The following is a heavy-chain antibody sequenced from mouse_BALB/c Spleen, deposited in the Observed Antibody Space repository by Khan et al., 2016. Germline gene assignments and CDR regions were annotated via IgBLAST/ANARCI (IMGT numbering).Heavy chain of an antibody. D-gene: IGHD1-1*01. J-gene: IGHJ1*01. V-gene: IGHV5-9-3*01. CDR1: GFTFSSYA. CDR3: ARRRYYGSSGYFDV. Sequence: EVELVESGGGLVKPGGSLKLSCAASGFTFSSYAMSWVRQTPEKRLEWVATISSGGSYTYYPDSVKGRFTISRDNAKNTLYLQMSSLSSEDTAMYYCARRRYYGSSGYFDVWSAGTTVTVSS. CDR2: ISSGGSYT.